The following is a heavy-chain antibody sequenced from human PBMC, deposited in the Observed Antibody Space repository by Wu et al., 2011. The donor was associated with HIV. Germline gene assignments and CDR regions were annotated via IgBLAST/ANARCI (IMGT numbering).Heavy chain of an antibody. D-gene: IGHD2-8*01. Sequence: QVQLVQSGAEVKKPGASVKVSCKASGYIFTNYDINWVRQAAGQGLEWLGWMNPNSGRSGYAQKFQDRVTLTSDNSINTAYMELSSLQSEDTAIYYCARSFHHYCTSFPCIDYFDNWGQGTRVIVSS. CDR1: GYIFTNYD. CDR3: ARSFHHYCTSFPCIDYFDN. V-gene: IGHV1-8*02. CDR2: MNPNSGRS. J-gene: IGHJ4*02.